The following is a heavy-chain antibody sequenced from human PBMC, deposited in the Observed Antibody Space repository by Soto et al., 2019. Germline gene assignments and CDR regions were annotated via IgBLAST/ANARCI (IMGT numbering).Heavy chain of an antibody. Sequence: GGSLRLSCAASGFTFSSYGMHWVRQAPGKGLEWVAVIWYDGSNKYYADSVKGRFTISRDNSKNTLYLQMNSRRAEDTAVYYCARDDYGDYAIDGYYYYGMDVWRQGTTVTVS. CDR3: ARDDYGDYAIDGYYYYGMDV. V-gene: IGHV3-33*01. CDR2: IWYDGSNK. CDR1: GFTFSSYG. D-gene: IGHD4-17*01. J-gene: IGHJ6*02.